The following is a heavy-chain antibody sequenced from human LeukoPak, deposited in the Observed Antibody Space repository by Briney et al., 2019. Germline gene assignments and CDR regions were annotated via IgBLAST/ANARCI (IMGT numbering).Heavy chain of an antibody. CDR3: ARDDYYDRSGYPGY. D-gene: IGHD3-22*01. CDR1: GFIFSNYG. CDR2: IWYDGSNK. Sequence: PGRSLGLSCVASGFIFSNYGMHWVRQAPGKGLEWVAVIWYDGSNKYYADSVKGRFTISRDNSKNTVYLQMNSLRVEDTAIYYCARDDYYDRSGYPGYWGQGTLVTVSS. J-gene: IGHJ4*02. V-gene: IGHV3-33*01.